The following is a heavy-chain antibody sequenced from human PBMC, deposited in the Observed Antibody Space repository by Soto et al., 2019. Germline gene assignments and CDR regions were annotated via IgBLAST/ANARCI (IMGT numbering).Heavy chain of an antibody. D-gene: IGHD2-2*01. CDR3: ERHSPSDTDP. CDR2: IYPGDSDT. V-gene: IGHV5-51*01. Sequence: GESLKISWKGSGYSFSREWLGWVRQMPGKGLEWMGIIYPGDSDTRYSPSFQGQVTISADKSISTAYLQWSSLKASGTAMYYCERHSPSDTDPRGQRNLVTVSS. J-gene: IGHJ5*02. CDR1: GYSFSREW.